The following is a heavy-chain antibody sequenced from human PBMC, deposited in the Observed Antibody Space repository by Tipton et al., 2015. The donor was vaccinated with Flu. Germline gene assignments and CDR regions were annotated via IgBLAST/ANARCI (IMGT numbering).Heavy chain of an antibody. CDR3: ARHAAAEVLGQYYYYGMDV. J-gene: IGHJ6*02. CDR1: GGSISSYY. D-gene: IGHD2-2*01. CDR2: IYYSGST. V-gene: IGHV4-59*08. Sequence: TLSLTCTVSGGSISSYYWSWIRQPPGKGLEWIGYIYYSGSTNYNPSLKSRVTISVDTSKNQFSLKLSSVTAADTAVYYCARHAAAEVLGQYYYYGMDVWGQGTTVTVSS.